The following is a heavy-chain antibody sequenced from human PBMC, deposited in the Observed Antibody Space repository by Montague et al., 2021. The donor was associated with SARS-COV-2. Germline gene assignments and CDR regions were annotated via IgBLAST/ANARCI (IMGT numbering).Heavy chain of an antibody. CDR3: ARGGGYSYGALDY. CDR1: GGSFSGYY. Sequence: SETLSLTCVVYGGSFSGYYWSWIRQHPGKGLEWIGEINHSGSTNYNPSLKSRATISVDTSKKQFSLRLNSVTAADTAVYYCARGGGYSYGALDYWGQGTLVTVSS. D-gene: IGHD5-18*01. V-gene: IGHV4-34*01. J-gene: IGHJ4*02. CDR2: INHSGST.